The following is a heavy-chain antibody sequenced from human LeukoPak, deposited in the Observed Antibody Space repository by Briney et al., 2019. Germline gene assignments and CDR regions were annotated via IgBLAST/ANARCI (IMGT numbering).Heavy chain of an antibody. D-gene: IGHD3-22*01. V-gene: IGHV4-39*07. CDR3: AKSNGYGLIGI. Sequence: SETLSLTCTVSSGSTSTSNYYWGWVRQPPGKALEWIGNIFYSGSTYYSPSLKSRVTISLDTSRNQFSLKLNSVTAADTAVYYCAKSNGYGLIGIWGQGTMVTVSS. CDR1: SGSTSTSNYY. CDR2: IFYSGST. J-gene: IGHJ3*02.